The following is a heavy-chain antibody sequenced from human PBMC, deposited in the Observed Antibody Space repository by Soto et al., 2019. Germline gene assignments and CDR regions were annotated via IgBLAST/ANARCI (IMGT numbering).Heavy chain of an antibody. Sequence: EVQLVESGGGLVQPGGSLRLSCAASGFSFSSSWMHWVRQAPGKGLVWVSRIYNDGSRTTYADSVKGRFTISRDNAKNTLYLQMNSLRANDTAVYYCTRSYCSGDSCLGYDAFDIWGQGSMVTVSS. V-gene: IGHV3-74*01. CDR1: GFSFSSSW. J-gene: IGHJ3*02. D-gene: IGHD2-15*01. CDR3: TRSYCSGDSCLGYDAFDI. CDR2: IYNDGSRT.